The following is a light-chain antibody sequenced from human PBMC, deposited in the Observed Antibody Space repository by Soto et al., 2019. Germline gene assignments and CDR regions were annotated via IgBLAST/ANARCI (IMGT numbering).Light chain of an antibody. Sequence: EIVLTQSPATLSLSPGERATLSCRASQSVSSYLAWYQQKPGQAPRLLIYDASNRATGIPARFSGSGSGTDFTLTISSLEPDDFAVYYCQLRRDWPSTFGGGTKVRIK. CDR2: DAS. CDR3: QLRRDWPST. V-gene: IGKV3-11*01. CDR1: QSVSSY. J-gene: IGKJ4*01.